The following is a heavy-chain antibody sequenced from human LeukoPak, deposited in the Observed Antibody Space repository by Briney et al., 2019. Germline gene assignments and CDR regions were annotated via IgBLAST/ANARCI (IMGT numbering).Heavy chain of an antibody. CDR2: INHSGST. CDR1: GGSFSGYY. D-gene: IGHD3-10*01. V-gene: IGHV4-34*01. CDR3: ARRRMVRGVIITFFDY. Sequence: SETLSLTCAVYGGSFSGYYWSWIRQPPGKGLEWSAEINHSGSTNYNPSLKGRVTISVDTSKNQFSLKLSSVTAADTAVYYCARRRMVRGVIITFFDYWGQGTLVTVSS. J-gene: IGHJ4*02.